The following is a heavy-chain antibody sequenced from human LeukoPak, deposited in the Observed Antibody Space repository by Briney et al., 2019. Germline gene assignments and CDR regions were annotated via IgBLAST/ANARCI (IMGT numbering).Heavy chain of an antibody. CDR3: ARQVDTVMALPDY. CDR2: ISAYNGNT. J-gene: IGHJ4*02. V-gene: IGHV1-18*01. CDR1: GYTFTSYG. Sequence: VASVRVSSTPSGYTFTSYGLSSVRQAPGQGLEWMGWISAYNGNTNYAQKLQGRVTMTIDTSTTTAYLELRSLRSDDTAIYYCARQVDTVMALPDYWGQGTLVIVSS. D-gene: IGHD5-18*01.